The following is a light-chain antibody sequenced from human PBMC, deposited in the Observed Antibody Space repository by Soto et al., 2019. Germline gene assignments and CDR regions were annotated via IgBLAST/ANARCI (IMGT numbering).Light chain of an antibody. J-gene: IGLJ1*01. V-gene: IGLV2-8*01. CDR1: SSNPSAYNY. Sequence: QSALTQPPSASGSPGQSVTISCTGTSSNPSAYNYVSWYQQLPGKAPKLIIYEVSKRPSGVPDRFSGSKSGNTASLTVSGLQAEDEADYYCTSYAGTYSFFYVFGTGSKFTVL. CDR2: EVS. CDR3: TSYAGTYSFFYV.